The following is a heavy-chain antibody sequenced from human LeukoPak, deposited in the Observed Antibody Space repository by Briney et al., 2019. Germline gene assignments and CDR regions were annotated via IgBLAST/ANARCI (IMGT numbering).Heavy chain of an antibody. CDR2: IYHSGST. Sequence: SSETLSLTCAVSGYSISSGYYWGWIRQPPGKGLDWIGSIYHSGSTYYNPSLKSRVTISVDTSKNQFSLKLSSVTAADTAVYYCASPYSTNGVCYNAFDIWGPGTMVTVSS. CDR1: GYSISSGYY. D-gene: IGHD2-8*01. V-gene: IGHV4-38-2*01. J-gene: IGHJ3*02. CDR3: ASPYSTNGVCYNAFDI.